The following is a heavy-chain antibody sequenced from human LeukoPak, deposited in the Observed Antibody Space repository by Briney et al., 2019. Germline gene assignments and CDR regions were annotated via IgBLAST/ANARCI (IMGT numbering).Heavy chain of an antibody. CDR3: AKDSGGGFWYFDH. V-gene: IGHV3-33*06. CDR2: AWNDGSRY. D-gene: IGHD3-3*01. CDR1: GFTFTTYG. Sequence: PGGSLRLSCAAPGFTFTTYGINWVRQAPGKGPERVAVAWNDGSRYYYADSVRGRFTISRDNSKNTVYLQMNSLRAEDTAVYYCAKDSGGGFWYFDHWGQGTLVTVSS. J-gene: IGHJ4*02.